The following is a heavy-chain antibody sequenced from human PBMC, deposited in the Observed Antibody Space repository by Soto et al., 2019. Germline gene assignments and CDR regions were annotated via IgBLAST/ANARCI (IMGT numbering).Heavy chain of an antibody. V-gene: IGHV2-5*02. D-gene: IGHD3-10*01. CDR1: GFSLSTSGVG. CDR3: AHTPGSGSYWTYYYYGMDV. Sequence: QITLKESDPTLVKPTQTLTLTCTFSGFSLSTSGVGVGWIRQPPGKALEWLALIYWDDDKRYSPSLKSRLTITTDTXXNXLXXTMTNMDPVDTATYYCAHTPGSGSYWTYYYYGMDVWGQGTTVTVSS. J-gene: IGHJ6*02. CDR2: IYWDDDK.